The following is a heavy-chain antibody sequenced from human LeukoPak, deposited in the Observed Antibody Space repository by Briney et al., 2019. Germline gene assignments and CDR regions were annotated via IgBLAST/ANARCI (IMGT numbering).Heavy chain of an antibody. J-gene: IGHJ6*02. Sequence: SQTLSLTCTVSGGSISSGDYYWSWIRQPPGKGLEWVGYIYSSGSTYYNPSLKSRVTISVDTSKNQFSLKLSSVTAADTAVYYCARTFSESYYYYGMDVWGQGTTVTVSS. D-gene: IGHD1-26*01. CDR1: GGSISSGDYY. CDR2: IYSSGST. CDR3: ARTFSESYYYYGMDV. V-gene: IGHV4-30-4*01.